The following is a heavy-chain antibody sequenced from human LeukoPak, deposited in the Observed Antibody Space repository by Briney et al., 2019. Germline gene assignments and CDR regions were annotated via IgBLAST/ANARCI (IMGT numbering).Heavy chain of an antibody. CDR2: IYYSGST. V-gene: IGHV4-59*08. CDR3: ARHYDSSAYWYYFDY. CDR1: GGSISSHY. Sequence: SETLSLTCTVSGGSISSHYWSWIRQPPGKGLERIGYIYYSGSTNYNPSLKSRVTISVDTSKNQFYLKLSSVSAADTAVYYCARHYDSSAYWYYFDYWGQGTLVTVSS. D-gene: IGHD3-22*01. J-gene: IGHJ4*02.